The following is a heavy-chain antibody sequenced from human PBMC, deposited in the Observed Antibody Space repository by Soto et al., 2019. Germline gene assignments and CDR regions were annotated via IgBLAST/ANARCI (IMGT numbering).Heavy chain of an antibody. V-gene: IGHV5-51*01. CDR3: ARDQGYNGYYYYYGMDV. CDR1: GYSFTSYW. J-gene: IGHJ6*02. CDR2: IYPGDSDT. D-gene: IGHD1-1*01. Sequence: GESLKISCKGSGYSFTSYWIGWVRQMPGKGLEWMGIIYPGDSDTRYSPSFQGQVTITADKSTSTAYMELSSLRSEDTAVYYCARDQGYNGYYYYYGMDVWGQGTTVTVSS.